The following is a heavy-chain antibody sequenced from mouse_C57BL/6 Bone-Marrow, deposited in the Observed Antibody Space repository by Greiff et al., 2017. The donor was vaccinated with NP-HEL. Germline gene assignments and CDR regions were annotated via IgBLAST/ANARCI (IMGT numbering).Heavy chain of an antibody. CDR3: TTERYFDY. CDR2: IDPENGDT. CDR1: GFNIKDDY. V-gene: IGHV14-4*01. J-gene: IGHJ2*01. Sequence: VQLKESGAELVRPGASVKLSCTASGFNIKDDYMHWVKQRPEQGLEWIGWIDPENGDTEYASKFQGKALIIADTSSNTAYLPLSSLTTGDPAVYYGTTERYFDYWGQGTTLTVSS.